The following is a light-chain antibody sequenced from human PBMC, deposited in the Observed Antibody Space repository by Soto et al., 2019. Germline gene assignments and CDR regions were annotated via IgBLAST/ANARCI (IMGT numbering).Light chain of an antibody. Sequence: ETALTQSPGTLSLSPGERATLSCRASQTIRSNYLAWYRRTPGQAPRLLIYAASNRATGIADRFSGSGSGTDIPHLTSILHPLDLSLYYCQQYGSSPWAVGQGTKGEIK. CDR2: AAS. CDR3: QQYGSSPWA. CDR1: QTIRSNY. V-gene: IGKV3-20*01. J-gene: IGKJ1*01.